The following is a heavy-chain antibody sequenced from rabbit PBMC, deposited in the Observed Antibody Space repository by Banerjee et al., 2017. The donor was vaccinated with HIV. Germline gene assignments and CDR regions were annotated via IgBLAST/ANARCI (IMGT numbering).Heavy chain of an antibody. CDR1: GFSFSSSYW. CDR3: ARGNSGSGGYPYYNL. CDR2: IYAGSSGST. Sequence: QEQLEESGGDLVKPGASLTLTCTASGFSFSSSYWICWVRQAPGKGLEWIACIYAGSSGSTYYASWAKGRFTISKTSSTTVTLQMTSLTAADTATYFCARGNSGSGGYPYYNLWGQGTLVTVS. D-gene: IGHD1-1*01. V-gene: IGHV1S45*01. J-gene: IGHJ4*01.